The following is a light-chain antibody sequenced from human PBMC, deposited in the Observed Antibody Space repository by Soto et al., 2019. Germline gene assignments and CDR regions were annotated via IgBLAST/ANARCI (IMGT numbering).Light chain of an antibody. CDR1: QGIGGT. Sequence: EIVMTQSPATLSVSPGERATLSCRASQGIGGTLAWYQQKPGHSPRLLIYDTVIRATGVPARFSGSVSGTEFTPTLTSLQSEDFAIYYCQHYTHWPLTFGGGTGVESK. CDR2: DTV. CDR3: QHYTHWPLT. V-gene: IGKV3-15*01. J-gene: IGKJ4*01.